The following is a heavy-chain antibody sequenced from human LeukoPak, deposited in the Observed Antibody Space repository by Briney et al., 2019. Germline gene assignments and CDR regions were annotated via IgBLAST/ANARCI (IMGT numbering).Heavy chain of an antibody. Sequence: GGSLRLSCAVSGFTFNNYEMNWVRQAPGKGLEWVSYISTSGAIIYYADSVKGRFTISRDNDKNSLYLQMNSLRAEDTAVYCCARRSLSVRGDYLGQGTLVTVSS. D-gene: IGHD2/OR15-2a*01. J-gene: IGHJ4*02. CDR3: ARRSLSVRGDY. V-gene: IGHV3-48*03. CDR2: ISTSGAII. CDR1: GFTFNNYE.